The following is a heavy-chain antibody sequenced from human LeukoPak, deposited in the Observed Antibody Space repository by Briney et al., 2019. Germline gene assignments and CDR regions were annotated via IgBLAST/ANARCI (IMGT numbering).Heavy chain of an antibody. D-gene: IGHD6-13*01. J-gene: IGHJ4*02. V-gene: IGHV3-21*01. CDR1: GFTFSSYA. CDR2: ISSSSSYI. Sequence: PGGSLRLSCAASGFTFSSYAMNWVRQAPGKGLEWVSSISSSSSYIYYADSVKGRFTISRDNAKNSLYLQINSLRAEDTAVYYCARVWQQLGASDYWGQGTLVTVSS. CDR3: ARVWQQLGASDY.